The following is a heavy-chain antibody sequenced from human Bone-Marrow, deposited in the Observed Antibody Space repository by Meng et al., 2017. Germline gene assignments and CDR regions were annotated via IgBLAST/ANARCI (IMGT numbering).Heavy chain of an antibody. CDR1: GFTFSSYE. CDR3: ARDCQSSLWFGGYYYYGMDV. J-gene: IGHJ6*02. CDR2: ISSSGSVI. Sequence: GESLKISCAASGFTFSSYEMNWVRQTPGMGLEWVSHISSSGSVIYYADSVKGRFTISRDNTNNSLYLQMNSLRAEDTAVYYCARDCQSSLWFGGYYYYGMDVWGQGTTVTVSS. D-gene: IGHD3-10*01. V-gene: IGHV3-48*03.